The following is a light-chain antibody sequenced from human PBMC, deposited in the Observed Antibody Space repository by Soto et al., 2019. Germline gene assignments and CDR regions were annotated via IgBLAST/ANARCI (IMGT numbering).Light chain of an antibody. Sequence: ELVLTQSPVTLSVSPGERVTLSCRASQRVGSNYLAWYQQKPGQTPRLLTYGISARATGIPDRFSGSGSGTEFTLTISSLQSEDFAVYYCQQYTSWPITFGQGTRLEIK. CDR3: QQYTSWPIT. J-gene: IGKJ5*01. CDR1: QRVGSN. V-gene: IGKV3-15*01. CDR2: GIS.